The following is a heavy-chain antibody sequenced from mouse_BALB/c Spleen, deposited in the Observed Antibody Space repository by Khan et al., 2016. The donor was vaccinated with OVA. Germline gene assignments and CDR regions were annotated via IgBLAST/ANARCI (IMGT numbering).Heavy chain of an antibody. CDR2: IWSGGST. CDR1: GFSLTFYG. D-gene: IGHD2-4*01. CDR3: ARFYDYEGYFDV. Sequence: QVQLKESGPGLVQPSQSLSITCTVSGFSLTFYGVHWIRQPPGKGLEWLGVIWSGGSTDYNSPFISRLSISKDNSKRQVFFKMNSLQADDTAIYYCARFYDYEGYFDVWGAGTTVTVSS. V-gene: IGHV2-4*02. J-gene: IGHJ1*01.